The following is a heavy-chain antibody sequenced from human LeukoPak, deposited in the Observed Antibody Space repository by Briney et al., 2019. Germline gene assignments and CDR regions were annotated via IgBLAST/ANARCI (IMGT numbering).Heavy chain of an antibody. Sequence: PSETLSLTCTVSGFSISHGYYWSWIRQPPGKGLEWIGEINHSGSTNYNPSLKSRVTISVDTSKNQFSLKLSSVTAADTAVYHCARGLRQLWSQGRQGLAPFDYWGQGTLVTVSS. D-gene: IGHD5-18*01. V-gene: IGHV4-34*01. CDR1: GFSISHGYY. CDR2: INHSGST. J-gene: IGHJ4*02. CDR3: ARGLRQLWSQGRQGLAPFDY.